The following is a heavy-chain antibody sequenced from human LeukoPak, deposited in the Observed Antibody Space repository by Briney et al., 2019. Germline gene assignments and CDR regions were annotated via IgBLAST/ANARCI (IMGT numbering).Heavy chain of an antibody. J-gene: IGHJ4*02. Sequence: GGSLRLSCVASGFTFSTYSMNWVRQTPGKGLEWVSSISPSGGYIYYADSVKGRFTISRDNAKNSLYLQMSSLRAEDTAVYYCARDVGLAAAGDYWGQGTLVTVSS. D-gene: IGHD6-13*01. V-gene: IGHV3-21*01. CDR1: GFTFSTYS. CDR2: ISPSGGYI. CDR3: ARDVGLAAAGDY.